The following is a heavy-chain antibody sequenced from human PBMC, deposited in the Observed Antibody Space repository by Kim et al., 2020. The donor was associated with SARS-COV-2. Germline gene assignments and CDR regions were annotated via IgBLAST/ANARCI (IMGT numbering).Heavy chain of an antibody. CDR3: ARGSGYDYWFDP. Sequence: SQTLSLTCAISGDSVSGNSAAWNWIRQSPSRGLEWLGRTYYRSKWSNDYAASVKSRISINADTSKNQFSLQLNSVTHEDTAMYYCARGSGYDYWFDPWGQGTLVTVSS. J-gene: IGHJ5*02. CDR2: TYYRSKWSN. V-gene: IGHV6-1*01. CDR1: GDSVSGNSAA. D-gene: IGHD5-12*01.